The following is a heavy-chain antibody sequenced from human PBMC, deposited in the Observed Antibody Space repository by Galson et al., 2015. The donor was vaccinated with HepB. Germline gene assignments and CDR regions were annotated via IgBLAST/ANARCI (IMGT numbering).Heavy chain of an antibody. V-gene: IGHV1-18*01. D-gene: IGHD6-19*01. CDR3: AREGRSGWYYYYYGMDV. CDR2: ISAYNGNT. J-gene: IGHJ6*02. Sequence: SVKVSCKASGYTFTSYGISWVRQAPGQGLEWMGWISAYNGNTNYAQKLQGRVTMTTDTSTSTAYMELRSLRSDDTAVYYCAREGRSGWYYYYYGMDVWGQGTTVTVSS. CDR1: GYTFTSYG.